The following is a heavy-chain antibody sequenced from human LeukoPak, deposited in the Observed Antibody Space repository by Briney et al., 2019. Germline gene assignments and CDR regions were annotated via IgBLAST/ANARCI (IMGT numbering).Heavy chain of an antibody. V-gene: IGHV4-38-2*01. D-gene: IGHD1-26*01. CDR3: ARHVSPGSYEDY. Sequence: TSETLSLTCAVSGYSISSGYYWGWIRPPPGKGLEWIGSIYHSGSTYYNPSLKSRVTISVDTSKNQFSLKLSSVTAADTAVYYCARHVSPGSYEDYWGQGTLVTVSS. J-gene: IGHJ4*02. CDR2: IYHSGST. CDR1: GYSISSGYY.